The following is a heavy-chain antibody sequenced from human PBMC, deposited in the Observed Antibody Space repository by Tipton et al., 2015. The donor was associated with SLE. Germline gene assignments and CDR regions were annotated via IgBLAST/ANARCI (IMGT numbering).Heavy chain of an antibody. CDR1: GGSISSSSYY. CDR3: ARVVNWDWYFDL. V-gene: IGHV4-39*07. CDR2: IYYSGST. J-gene: IGHJ2*01. D-gene: IGHD1-1*01. Sequence: GLVKPSETLSLTCTVSGGSISSSSYYWGWIRQPPGKGLEWIGSIYYSGSTYYNPSLKSRVTISVDTSKNQFSLKLSSVTAADTAVYYCARVVNWDWYFDLWGRGTLVTVSS.